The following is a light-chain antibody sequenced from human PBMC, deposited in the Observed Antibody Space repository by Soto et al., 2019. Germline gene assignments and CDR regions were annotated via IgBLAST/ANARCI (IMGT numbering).Light chain of an antibody. V-gene: IGKV3-20*01. J-gene: IGKJ2*01. CDR3: QQYGSSPHT. CDR1: QSVSSSY. Sequence: EIVLTQSPGTLSLSPGERATLSCRASQSVSSSYLAWYQEKPGQAPRPLIYGASSRATGIPDMFSGSGSGTDFTLTISRLEPEDFAVYYCQQYGSSPHTFGQGTKLEIK. CDR2: GAS.